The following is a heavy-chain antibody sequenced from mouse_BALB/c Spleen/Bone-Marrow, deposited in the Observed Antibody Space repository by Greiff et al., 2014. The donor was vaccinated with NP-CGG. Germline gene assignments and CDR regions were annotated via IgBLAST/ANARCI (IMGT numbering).Heavy chain of an antibody. V-gene: IGHV1-67*01. CDR3: ARGIYYDSTWFAY. D-gene: IGHD2-4*01. Sequence: VQLQQSGPELVRPGVSVKISCKGSGYTFTDYAMHWVKQSHAKSLEWIGVISTYSGNTNYNQKFKGKATMTVDKSSSTAYMELARLTSEDSAIYYCARGIYYDSTWFAYCGQGTLVTVSA. CDR1: GYTFTDYA. J-gene: IGHJ3*01. CDR2: ISTYSGNT.